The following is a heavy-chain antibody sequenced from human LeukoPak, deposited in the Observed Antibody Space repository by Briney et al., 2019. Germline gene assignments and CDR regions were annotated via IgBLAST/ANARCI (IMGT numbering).Heavy chain of an antibody. D-gene: IGHD6-19*01. CDR1: EFTFSSYA. J-gene: IGHJ4*02. CDR2: ISGSGGST. CDR3: AKDGSPKGYSSGWFFDY. V-gene: IGHV3-23*01. Sequence: GGSLRLSCAASEFTFSSYAMSWVRQAPGKGLEWVSAISGSGGSTYYADSVKGRFTISRDNPKNTLYLQMNSLRAEDTAVYYCAKDGSPKGYSSGWFFDYWGQGTLVTVSS.